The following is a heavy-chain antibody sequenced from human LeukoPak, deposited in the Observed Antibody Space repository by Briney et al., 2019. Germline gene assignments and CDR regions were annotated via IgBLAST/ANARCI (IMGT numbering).Heavy chain of an antibody. J-gene: IGHJ4*02. Sequence: ASVKVSCKASGYTFTSYGISWVRQAPGQGLEWMGWISAYNGNTNYAQKLQGRVTMTTDTSTSTAYMELRSLRSDDTAVYYCERDTNIVVVVSEGYFDYWGQGTLVTVSS. D-gene: IGHD2-15*01. CDR1: GYTFTSYG. CDR3: ERDTNIVVVVSEGYFDY. CDR2: ISAYNGNT. V-gene: IGHV1-18*01.